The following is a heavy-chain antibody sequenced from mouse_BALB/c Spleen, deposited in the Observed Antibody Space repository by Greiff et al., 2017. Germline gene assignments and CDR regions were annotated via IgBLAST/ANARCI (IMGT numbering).Heavy chain of an antibody. Sequence: EVKLVESGGGLVQPGGSRKLSCAASGFTFSSFGMHWVRQAPEKGLEWVAYISSGSSTIYYADTVKGRFTFSRDNPRNTLFLQMTSLRSEDTAMYDCARLGAYARDYWGQGTTGTVSS. CDR2: ISSGSSTI. CDR3: ARLGAYARDY. J-gene: IGHJ4*01. V-gene: IGHV5-17*02. CDR1: GFTFSSFG.